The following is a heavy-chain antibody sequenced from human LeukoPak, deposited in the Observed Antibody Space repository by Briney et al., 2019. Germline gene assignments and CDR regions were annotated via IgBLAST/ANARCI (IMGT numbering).Heavy chain of an antibody. V-gene: IGHV4-30-4*08. D-gene: IGHD3-10*01. CDR3: ARAKGMKYYFDY. CDR1: GGSISSGDYY. J-gene: IGHJ4*02. CDR2: IYYSGST. Sequence: PSQTLSLTCTVSGGSISSGDYYWSWIRQPPGKGLEWIGYIYYSGSTYYNPSLKSRVTISVNTSKNQFSLKLSSVTAADTAVYYCARAKGMKYYFDYWGQGTLVTVSS.